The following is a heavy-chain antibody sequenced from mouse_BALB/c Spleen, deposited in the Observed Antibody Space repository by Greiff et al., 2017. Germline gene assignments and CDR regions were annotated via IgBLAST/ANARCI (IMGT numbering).Heavy chain of an antibody. V-gene: IGHV1-69*01. CDR1: GYTFTDYW. Sequence: QVQLQQPGAELVMPGASVKMSCKASGYTFTDYWMHWVKQRPGQGLEWIGAIDTSDSYTSYNQKFKGKATLTVDESSSTAYMQLSSLTSEDSAVYYCARLMGYAAWFAYWGQGTLVTVAA. CDR3: ARLMGYAAWFAY. J-gene: IGHJ3*01. CDR2: IDTSDSYT. D-gene: IGHD2-2*01.